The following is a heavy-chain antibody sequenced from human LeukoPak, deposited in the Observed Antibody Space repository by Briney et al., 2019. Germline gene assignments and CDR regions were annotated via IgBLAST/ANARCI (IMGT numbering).Heavy chain of an antibody. CDR2: ISSSSSTI. CDR1: GFTFSSYS. D-gene: IGHD3-10*02. CDR3: AELGITMIGGV. V-gene: IGHV3-48*01. J-gene: IGHJ6*04. Sequence: GGSLRLSCAASGFTFSSYSMTWVRQAPGKGLEWVSYISSSSSTIYYADSVKGRFTISRDNAKNSLYLQMNSLRAEDTAVYYCAELGITMIGGVWGKGTTVTISS.